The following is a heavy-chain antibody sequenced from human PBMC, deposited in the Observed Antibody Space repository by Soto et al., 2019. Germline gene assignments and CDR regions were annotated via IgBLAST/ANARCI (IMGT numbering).Heavy chain of an antibody. Sequence: QVQLQESGPGLVKPSETLSLTCAVSGDSISSYYCMWIRQPPGKGLESIGYLYYGRSANYNPSLNCRVTLSVDTSTNQCSLTLSSMTAADTAVYYCALRSMAVVPEYWGQGTLVTVSS. CDR3: ALRSMAVVPEY. CDR2: LYYGRSA. V-gene: IGHV4-59*01. D-gene: IGHD3-22*01. J-gene: IGHJ4*02. CDR1: GDSISSYY.